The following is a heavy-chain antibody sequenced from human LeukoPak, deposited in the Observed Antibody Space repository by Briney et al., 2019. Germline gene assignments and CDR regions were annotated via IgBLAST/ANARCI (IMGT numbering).Heavy chain of an antibody. V-gene: IGHV4-4*02. CDR1: GGSISGTNW. CDR3: SRESGPFCPFGY. CDR2: ISLAGQT. Sequence: SWTLSLTCGVSGGSISGTNWWSWVRQPPGQGLEWIGEISLAGQTNYNPSLNGRVTMSLDKSSNQLSLHLTSVTAADTATYFCSRESGPFCPFGYWGQGTLVIVSS. D-gene: IGHD1-26*01. J-gene: IGHJ4*02.